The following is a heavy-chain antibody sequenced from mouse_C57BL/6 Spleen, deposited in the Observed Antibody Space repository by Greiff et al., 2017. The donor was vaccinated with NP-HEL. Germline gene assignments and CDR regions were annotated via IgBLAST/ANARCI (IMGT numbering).Heavy chain of an antibody. V-gene: IGHV2-9-1*01. J-gene: IGHJ4*01. CDR2: IWTGGGT. Sequence: QVQLKESGPGLVAPSQSLSITCTVSGFSLTSYAISWVRQPPGKGLEWLGVIWTGGGTNYNSALKSRLSISKDNSKSKVYLKMNSLQTDDTDRYYCARNYGSSYGAMDYWGQGTSVTVSS. D-gene: IGHD1-1*01. CDR3: ARNYGSSYGAMDY. CDR1: GFSLTSYA.